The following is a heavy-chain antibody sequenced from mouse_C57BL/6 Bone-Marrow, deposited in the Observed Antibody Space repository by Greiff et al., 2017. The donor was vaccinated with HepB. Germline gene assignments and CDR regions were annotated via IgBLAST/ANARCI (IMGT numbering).Heavy chain of an antibody. J-gene: IGHJ2*01. CDR3: ARDPTPYYFDY. CDR2: ISDGGSYT. Sequence: EVKLMESGGGLVKPGGSLKLSCAASGFTFSSYAMSWVRQTPEKRLEWVATISDGGSYTYYPDNVKGRFTISRDNAKNNLYLQMSHLKSEDTAMYYCARDPTPYYFDYWGQGTTLTVSS. V-gene: IGHV5-4*01. CDR1: GFTFSSYA.